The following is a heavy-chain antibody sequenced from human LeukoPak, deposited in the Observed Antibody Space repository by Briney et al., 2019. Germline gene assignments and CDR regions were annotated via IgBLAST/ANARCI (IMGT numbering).Heavy chain of an antibody. J-gene: IGHJ6*02. V-gene: IGHV4-34*01. D-gene: IGHD3-10*01. CDR3: ARGRITMVRGAPHYYYYGMDV. Sequence: SETLSLTCAVYGGSFSGYYWSWIRQPLGKGLEWIGEINHSGSTNYNPSLKSRVTISVDTSKNQFSLKLSSVTAADTAVYYCARGRITMVRGAPHYYYYGMDVWGQGTTVTVSS. CDR2: INHSGST. CDR1: GGSFSGYY.